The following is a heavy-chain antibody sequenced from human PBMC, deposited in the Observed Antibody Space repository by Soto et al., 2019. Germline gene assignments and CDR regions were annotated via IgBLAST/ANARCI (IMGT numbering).Heavy chain of an antibody. Sequence: PGESLKISCKGSGYSFTSYWIGWVRQMPGKGLEWMGIIYPGDSDTRYSPSFQGQVTISADKSISTAYLQWSSLKASGAAMYYCARVPDSSGSFDYWGQATLVTVSS. D-gene: IGHD3-22*01. V-gene: IGHV5-51*01. CDR1: GYSFTSYW. CDR2: IYPGDSDT. J-gene: IGHJ4*02. CDR3: ARVPDSSGSFDY.